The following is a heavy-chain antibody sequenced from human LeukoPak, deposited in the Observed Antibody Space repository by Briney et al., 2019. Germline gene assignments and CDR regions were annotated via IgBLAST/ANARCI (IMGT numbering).Heavy chain of an antibody. D-gene: IGHD3-22*01. Sequence: PSETLSHTCAVYGGSFSGYYWSWIRQPPGKGLEWIGEINHSGSTNYNPSLKSRVTISVDTSKNQFSLRLSSVTAADTAVYYCARCDYYYYFDYWGQGTLVSVSS. CDR1: GGSFSGYY. CDR3: ARCDYYYYFDY. CDR2: INHSGST. V-gene: IGHV4-34*01. J-gene: IGHJ4*02.